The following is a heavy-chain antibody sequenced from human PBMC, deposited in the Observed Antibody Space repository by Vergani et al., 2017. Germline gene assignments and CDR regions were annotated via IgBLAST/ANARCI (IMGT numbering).Heavy chain of an antibody. D-gene: IGHD3-10*01. CDR1: GASVNSYY. V-gene: IGHV4-59*02. Sequence: QVKLQESGPGLVKPSETLSLICTVSGASVNSYYWSWIRQPPGKGLEWMGYVSFRGGTLYDPSVKGRMTITLNTSSNQFSLYLTSVTAADTAVYYCSRSRIYDGAGSPDYWGQGTLVTVSS. CDR2: VSFRGGT. J-gene: IGHJ4*02. CDR3: SRSRIYDGAGSPDY.